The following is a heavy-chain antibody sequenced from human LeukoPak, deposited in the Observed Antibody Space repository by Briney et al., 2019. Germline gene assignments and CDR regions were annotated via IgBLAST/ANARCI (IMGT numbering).Heavy chain of an antibody. Sequence: SVKVSCKASGGTFSSHAISWVRQAPGQGLEWMGRIIPILGIANYAQKFQGRVTITADKSTSTAYMELSSLRSEDTAVYYCARAGGGNSVNLFDYWGQGTLVTVSS. CDR3: ARAGGGNSVNLFDY. J-gene: IGHJ4*02. V-gene: IGHV1-69*04. D-gene: IGHD4-23*01. CDR1: GGTFSSHA. CDR2: IIPILGIA.